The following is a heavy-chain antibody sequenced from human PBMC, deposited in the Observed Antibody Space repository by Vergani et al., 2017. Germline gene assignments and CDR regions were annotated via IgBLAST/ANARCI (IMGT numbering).Heavy chain of an antibody. D-gene: IGHD6-13*01. J-gene: IGHJ3*02. V-gene: IGHV3-11*01. CDR1: GFTFSDYY. CDR2: ISSSGSTI. Sequence: QVQLVESGGGVVQPGGSLRLSCAASGFTFSDYYMSWIRQAPGKGLEGVSYISSSGSTIYYADCVQGRFTIARDNANNSLYLQMNSLRAEDTAVYYCARDRVSSWGNDAFDIWGQGTMVTVSS. CDR3: ARDRVSSWGNDAFDI.